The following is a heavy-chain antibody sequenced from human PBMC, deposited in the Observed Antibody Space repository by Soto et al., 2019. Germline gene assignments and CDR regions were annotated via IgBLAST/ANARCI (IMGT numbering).Heavy chain of an antibody. CDR1: GGSISSYY. V-gene: IGHV4-59*01. J-gene: IGHJ5*02. CDR2: IYYSGST. Sequence: SATLSLTCTVSGGSISSYYWSWIRQPPGKGLEWIGYIYYSGSTNYNPSLKSRVTISVDTSKNQFSLKLSSVTAADTAVYYCARGEQLAHNWFDPWGQGTLVTVSS. CDR3: ARGEQLAHNWFDP. D-gene: IGHD6-13*01.